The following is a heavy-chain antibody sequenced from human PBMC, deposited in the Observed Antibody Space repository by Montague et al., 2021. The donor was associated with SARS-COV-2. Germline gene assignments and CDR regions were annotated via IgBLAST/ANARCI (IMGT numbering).Heavy chain of an antibody. CDR2: IHHGGST. D-gene: IGHD3-10*01. J-gene: IGHJ6*03. CDR3: ARLGVGVLPSPILGIGIYYSDYYIDF. Sequence: SETLSLTCAVHGGSFSTYSWNWIRQPPGKGLEWIGEIHHGGSTNYNPSLKSRVTISADTSKNQFSLKLTSVAAADTAVYYCARLGVGVLPSPILGIGIYYSDYYIDFWGKGTTVTVSS. V-gene: IGHV4-34*01. CDR1: GGSFSTYS.